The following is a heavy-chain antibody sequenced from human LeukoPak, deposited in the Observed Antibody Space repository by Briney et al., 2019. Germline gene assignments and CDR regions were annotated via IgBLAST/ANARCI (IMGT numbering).Heavy chain of an antibody. D-gene: IGHD3-22*01. V-gene: IGHV4-31*03. Sequence: SETLSLTCTVSGGPISSGGYYWSWIRPHPGKGLEWIGYIYYSGSTYYNPSLKSRVTISVDTSKNQFSLKLSSVTAADTAVYYCVGTNYYDSSGFDYWGQGTLVTVSS. CDR3: VGTNYYDSSGFDY. CDR1: GGPISSGGYY. CDR2: IYYSGST. J-gene: IGHJ4*02.